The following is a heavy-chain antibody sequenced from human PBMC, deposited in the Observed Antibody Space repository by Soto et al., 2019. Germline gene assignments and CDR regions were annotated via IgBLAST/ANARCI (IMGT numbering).Heavy chain of an antibody. CDR1: GFTFSSSW. J-gene: IGHJ4*02. D-gene: IGHD3-3*01. CDR2: INQHGSEK. V-gene: IGHV3-7*03. CDR3: ARGLRGFLEYWADY. Sequence: PGGSLRLSCAASGFTFSSSWMTWVRQAPGKGLEWVANINQHGSEKYYVDSVKGRFSISRDNAKNSVYLQMNSLRAEDTAVYYCARGLRGFLEYWADYWGQGTLVTVYS.